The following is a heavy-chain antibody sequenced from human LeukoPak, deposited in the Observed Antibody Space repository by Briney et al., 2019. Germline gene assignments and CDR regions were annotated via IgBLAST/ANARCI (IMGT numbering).Heavy chain of an antibody. CDR1: GDSIGTYY. CDR3: ARDWGVSARPGYMDV. J-gene: IGHJ6*03. D-gene: IGHD6-6*01. CDR2: LYDTEST. V-gene: IGHV4-59*01. Sequence: SETLSLTCTVSGDSIGTYYWSWIRQPPGKGLEWIGYLYDTESTNYNPSLKSRVTISVDTSKNQFSLRLSSVTAADTAVYYCARDWGVSARPGYMDVWGKGTTVTVSS.